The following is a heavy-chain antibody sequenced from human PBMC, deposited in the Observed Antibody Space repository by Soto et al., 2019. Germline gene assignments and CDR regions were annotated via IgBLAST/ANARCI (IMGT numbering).Heavy chain of an antibody. Sequence: GGSLRLSCAASGFTFSSYAMSWVRQAPGKGLEWVSAISGSGGSTYYADSVKGRFTISRDNSKNTLYLQMNSLRAEDTAVYYCAKEKPLTGWLQFEGLDYWGQGTLVTVSS. CDR1: GFTFSSYA. J-gene: IGHJ4*02. V-gene: IGHV3-23*01. CDR3: AKEKPLTGWLQFEGLDY. D-gene: IGHD5-12*01. CDR2: ISGSGGST.